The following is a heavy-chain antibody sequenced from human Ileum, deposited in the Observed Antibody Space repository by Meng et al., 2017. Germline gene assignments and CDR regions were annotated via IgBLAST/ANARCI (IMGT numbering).Heavy chain of an antibody. Sequence: ASVKVSCKASGYTFTSNYMHWVRQAPGQGLEWMGTINPTGDNMVYAQEFQGRLTMTSDMSTSTFFMELSSLRSEDTAVYYWARDHSYRGSWTGWWFDPWGQGTQVTVSS. CDR2: INPTGDNM. J-gene: IGHJ5*02. CDR1: GYTFTSNY. V-gene: IGHV1-46*01. D-gene: IGHD3-16*02. CDR3: ARDHSYRGSWTGWWFDP.